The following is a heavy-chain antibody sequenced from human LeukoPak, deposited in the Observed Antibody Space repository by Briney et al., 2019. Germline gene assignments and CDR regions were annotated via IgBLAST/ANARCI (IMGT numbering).Heavy chain of an antibody. CDR1: GFTFSSYG. CDR2: IRYDGSNK. Sequence: GGSLRLSCAASGFTFSSYGMHWVRQAPGKGLEWVAFIRYDGSNKYYADSVKGRFTISRDNAKNSLYLQMNSLRAEDTAVYYCAKTRDTAMVTTSYHYYMDVWGKGTTVTVSS. V-gene: IGHV3-30*02. J-gene: IGHJ6*03. D-gene: IGHD5-18*01. CDR3: AKTRDTAMVTTSYHYYMDV.